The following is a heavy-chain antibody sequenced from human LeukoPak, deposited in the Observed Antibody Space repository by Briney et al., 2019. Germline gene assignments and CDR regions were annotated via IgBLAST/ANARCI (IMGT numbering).Heavy chain of an antibody. CDR2: INHSGST. CDR3: ARDHRQLHAFDI. CDR1: GGSFSGYY. D-gene: IGHD6-6*01. V-gene: IGHV4-34*01. Sequence: SETLSLTCAVYGGSFSGYYWSWIRQPPGKGLEWIGEINHSGSTNYNPSLKSRVTISVDTSKNQFSLKLSSVTAADTAVYYCARDHRQLHAFDIWGQGTMVTVSS. J-gene: IGHJ3*02.